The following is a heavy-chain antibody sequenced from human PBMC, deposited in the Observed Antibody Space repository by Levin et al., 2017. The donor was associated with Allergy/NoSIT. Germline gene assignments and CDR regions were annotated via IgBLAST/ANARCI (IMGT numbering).Heavy chain of an antibody. CDR2: ISHSGTT. Sequence: SETLSLTCGVSGGYFTGYYWSWIRQPPGKGLEWIGEISHSGTTNYNPSLKSRVPISLDTSKTQFSLKLSSVTAAATAVYYCARSSPKYFYGSGIVSVCGTGITVAVSS. CDR1: GGYFTGYY. J-gene: IGHJ6*04. D-gene: IGHD3-10*01. V-gene: IGHV4-34*01. CDR3: ARSSPKYFYGSGIVSV.